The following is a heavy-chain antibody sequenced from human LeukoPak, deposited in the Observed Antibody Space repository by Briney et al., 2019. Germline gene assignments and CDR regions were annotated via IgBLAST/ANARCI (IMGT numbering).Heavy chain of an antibody. V-gene: IGHV1-69*06. CDR1: GGTFSSYA. Sequence: SVKVSCKASGGTFSSYAISWVRQAPGQGLEWMGGIIPIFGTANYAQKFQGRVTITADKSTSTAYMELSSLRSEDTAVYYCASTPREYYYDSSGSPWGQGTLVTVSS. J-gene: IGHJ5*02. D-gene: IGHD3-22*01. CDR3: ASTPREYYYDSSGSP. CDR2: IIPIFGTA.